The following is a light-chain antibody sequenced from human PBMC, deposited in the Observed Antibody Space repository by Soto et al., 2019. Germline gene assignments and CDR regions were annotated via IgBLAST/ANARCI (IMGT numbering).Light chain of an antibody. V-gene: IGLV2-14*03. J-gene: IGLJ2*01. Sequence: QSALTQPASVSGSPGQSITISCTGTTSDVGAYNYVSWYQHHPGKAPKLMIYDVSNRPSGVSYRFSGSKSGNTASLTISELQAEDEADYYCSSFTSSGTLVFGGGTKLTVL. CDR2: DVS. CDR1: TSDVGAYNY. CDR3: SSFTSSGTLV.